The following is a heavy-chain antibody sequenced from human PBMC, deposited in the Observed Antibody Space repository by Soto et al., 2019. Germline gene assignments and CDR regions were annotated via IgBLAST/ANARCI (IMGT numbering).Heavy chain of an antibody. V-gene: IGHV1-3*01. J-gene: IGHJ5*02. D-gene: IGHD5-18*01. CDR2: INAGNGNT. CDR1: GYTFTSYA. Sequence: ASVKVSCKASGYTFTSYAMHWVRQAPGQRLEWMGWINAGNGNTKYSQKFQGRVTITRDTSASTAYMELSSLRSEDTAVYYCARSGYRYGHQNWFDPWGQGTLVNVSS. CDR3: ARSGYRYGHQNWFDP.